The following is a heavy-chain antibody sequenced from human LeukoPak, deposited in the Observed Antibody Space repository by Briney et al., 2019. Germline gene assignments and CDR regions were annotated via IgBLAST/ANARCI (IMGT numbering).Heavy chain of an antibody. CDR2: ISGSDEST. J-gene: IGHJ3*02. V-gene: IGHV3-23*01. D-gene: IGHD7-27*01. CDR3: ANRRLGRGAFDI. Sequence: GGSLRLSCAASGCTLRFYDMSWIRQAPGEGLEWVSEISGSDESTKYVDSVKGRFTISRDNSKNTLYLLLISPDVDAAAVYYCANRRLGRGAFDIWGQGTMVTVSS. CDR1: GCTLRFYD.